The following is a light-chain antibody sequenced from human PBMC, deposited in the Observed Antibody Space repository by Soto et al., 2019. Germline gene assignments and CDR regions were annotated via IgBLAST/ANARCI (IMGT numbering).Light chain of an antibody. CDR1: QGISNY. CDR2: AAS. CDR3: QKYKSAPAWT. V-gene: IGKV1-27*01. J-gene: IGKJ1*01. Sequence: DIQMTQSPSSLSASVGDRVTITCRASQGISNYFAWYQQKPGKVPKLLIYAASTLQSGVPSRFSGSASGTDFTVTISSLQHEDVATYCCQKYKSAPAWTFGQGTKVEIQ.